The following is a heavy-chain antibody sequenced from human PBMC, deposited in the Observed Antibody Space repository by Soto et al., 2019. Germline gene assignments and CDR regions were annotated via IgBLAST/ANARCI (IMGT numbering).Heavy chain of an antibody. D-gene: IGHD6-19*01. CDR3: ARDGAPGIAVAGRAGAFDI. J-gene: IGHJ3*02. CDR2: INPSGGST. Sequence: ASVKVSCKASGYTFTSYYMHWVRQAPGQGLEWMGIINPSGGSTSYAQKFQGRVTMTRDTSTSTVYMELSSLRSEDTAVYYCARDGAPGIAVAGRAGAFDIWGQGTMVT. V-gene: IGHV1-46*03. CDR1: GYTFTSYY.